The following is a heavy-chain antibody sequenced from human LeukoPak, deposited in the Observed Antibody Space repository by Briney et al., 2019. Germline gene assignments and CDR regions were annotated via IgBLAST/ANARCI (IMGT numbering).Heavy chain of an antibody. D-gene: IGHD6-19*01. CDR3: ARGPQYSSGWFDY. V-gene: IGHV3-7*01. CDR2: IKQDGSEK. CDR1: GFRFNTYW. J-gene: IGHJ4*02. Sequence: PGGSLRLSCAASGFRFNTYWMSWVRQAPGKGLEWVANIKQDGSEKYYVDSVKGRFTISRDNAKNSLYLQMNSLRAEDTAVYYCARGPQYSSGWFDYWGQGTLVTVSS.